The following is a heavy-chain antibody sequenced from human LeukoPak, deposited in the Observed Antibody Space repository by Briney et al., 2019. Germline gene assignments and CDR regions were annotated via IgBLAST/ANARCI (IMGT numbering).Heavy chain of an antibody. D-gene: IGHD2-15*01. CDR1: GFTFSSYG. CDR2: IRYDGSNK. CDR3: ANRDRRYYYGMDV. J-gene: IGHJ6*02. Sequence: GGSLRLSCAASGFTFSSYGMHWVRQAPGKGLEWVAFIRYDGSNKYYADSVKGRFTISRDNSKNTLYLQMNSLRAEDTAVYYCANRDRRYYYGMDVWGQGTTVTVSS. V-gene: IGHV3-30*02.